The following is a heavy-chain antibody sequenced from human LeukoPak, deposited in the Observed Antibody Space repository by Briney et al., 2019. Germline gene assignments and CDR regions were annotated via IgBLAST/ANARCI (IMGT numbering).Heavy chain of an antibody. CDR3: AREMGSYSSSYDAFDI. J-gene: IGHJ3*02. D-gene: IGHD6-13*01. V-gene: IGHV3-30-3*01. Sequence: GGSPRLSCAASGFTFSSYAMSWVRQAPGKGLEWVAVISYDGSNKYYADSVKGRFTISRDNSKNTLYLQMNSLRAEDTAVYYCAREMGSYSSSYDAFDIWGQGIMVTVSS. CDR2: ISYDGSNK. CDR1: GFTFSSYA.